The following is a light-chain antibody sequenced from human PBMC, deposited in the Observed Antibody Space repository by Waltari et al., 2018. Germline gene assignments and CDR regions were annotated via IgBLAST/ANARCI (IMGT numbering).Light chain of an antibody. Sequence: QSALTKPASVSGSPGQSITISCTGTSSDVGSYNFVSWYQQHPDKAPKLIIYKVSERPSGVSNRFSGSKSDNTASLTISGLQAEDEAHYYCCSYTDGNTLVFGGGTKLTVL. J-gene: IGLJ2*01. V-gene: IGLV2-23*02. CDR3: CSYTDGNTLV. CDR2: KVS. CDR1: SSDVGSYNF.